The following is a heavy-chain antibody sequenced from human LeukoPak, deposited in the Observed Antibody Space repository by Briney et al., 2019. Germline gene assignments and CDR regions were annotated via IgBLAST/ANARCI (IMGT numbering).Heavy chain of an antibody. CDR3: AKGPSYYGSGSSYYFDY. V-gene: IGHV3-7*03. J-gene: IGHJ4*02. Sequence: GGSLRLSCAASGFTFSSYWMSWVRQAPGKGLEWVANIKQDGSEKYYVDSVKGRFTISRDNAKNSLYLQMNSLRAEDTAVYYCAKGPSYYGSGSSYYFDYWGQGTLVTVSS. CDR1: GFTFSSYW. D-gene: IGHD3-10*01. CDR2: IKQDGSEK.